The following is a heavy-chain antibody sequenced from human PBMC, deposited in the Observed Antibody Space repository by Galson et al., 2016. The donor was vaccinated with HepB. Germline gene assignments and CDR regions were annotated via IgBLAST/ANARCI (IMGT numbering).Heavy chain of an antibody. J-gene: IGHJ4*02. CDR1: GFTFSSYA. CDR2: IKSYTDGGTT. Sequence: SLRLSCAASGFTFSSYAMSWVRQAPGKGLEWVGRIKSYTDGGTTEYAAPMKGRFTFSRDESNNRLYLQMNSRKTEDTAVYYCTTSSTRGYTYGPSAYWGRGTLVAVSS. V-gene: IGHV3-15*01. CDR3: TTSSTRGYTYGPSAY. D-gene: IGHD5-18*01.